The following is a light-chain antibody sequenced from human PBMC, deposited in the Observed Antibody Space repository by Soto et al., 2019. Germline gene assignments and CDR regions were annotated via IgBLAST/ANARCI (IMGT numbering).Light chain of an antibody. Sequence: QSVLTQPPSVSGAPGQRVTISCTGCSSNIGAGYDVHWYQQLPGTAPKLLIYGNSNRPSGVPDRFSGSKSGTSASLAITGLQAEDEADYYCQSYDSSLSGVVFGGGTKRTV. CDR2: GNS. J-gene: IGLJ2*01. V-gene: IGLV1-40*01. CDR1: SSNIGAGYD. CDR3: QSYDSSLSGVV.